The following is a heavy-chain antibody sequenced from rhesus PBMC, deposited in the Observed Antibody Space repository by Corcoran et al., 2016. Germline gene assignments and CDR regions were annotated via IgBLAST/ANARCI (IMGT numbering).Heavy chain of an antibody. Sequence: QVQLQESGPGLVKPSETLSLTCTVSGASLSSNWCSWIRQPPGKGLEWIGEMNGNSGSTNYNPSLKSRVTISKDASKNQFSLKLSSVTAADTAVYYCARDLQYSNYWGQGVLVTVSS. V-gene: IGHV4-80*01. CDR2: MNGNSGST. J-gene: IGHJ4*01. CDR1: GASLSSNW. CDR3: ARDLQYSNY. D-gene: IGHD3-40*01.